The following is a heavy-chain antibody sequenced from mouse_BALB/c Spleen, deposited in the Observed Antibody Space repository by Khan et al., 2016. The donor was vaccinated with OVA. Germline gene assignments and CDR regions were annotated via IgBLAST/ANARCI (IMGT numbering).Heavy chain of an antibody. CDR1: GYSFTSYY. D-gene: IGHD2-2*01. CDR2: IDPFSGGT. CDR3: TRHGYVAWFTY. J-gene: IGHJ3*01. V-gene: IGHV1-31*01. Sequence: VQLQQSGPELMKPGASVKISCKASGYSFTSYYIHWVMQSHGKSLEWIGYIDPFSGGTTYNQKFKGKATLTVDKSSSTAYINLSNLTSEDSAVHYCTRHGYVAWFTYWGQGTLVTGSA.